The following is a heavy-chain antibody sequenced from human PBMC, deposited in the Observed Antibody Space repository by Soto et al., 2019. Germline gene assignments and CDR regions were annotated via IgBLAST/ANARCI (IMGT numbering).Heavy chain of an antibody. CDR2: ISGSGGST. J-gene: IGHJ4*02. V-gene: IGHV3-23*01. Sequence: WWSLRLSCSASVFTFSSYAMSWVRQAPGKGLEWVSAISGSGGSTYYADSVKGRFTISRDNSKNTLYLQMNSLRAEDTAVYYCAKDDYYDSSGYHYWGQGTLVTVSS. D-gene: IGHD3-22*01. CDR3: AKDDYYDSSGYHY. CDR1: VFTFSSYA.